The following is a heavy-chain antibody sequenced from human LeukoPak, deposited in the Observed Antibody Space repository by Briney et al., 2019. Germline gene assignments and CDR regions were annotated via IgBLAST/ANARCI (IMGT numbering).Heavy chain of an antibody. J-gene: IGHJ2*01. CDR1: GFTFNIYW. V-gene: IGHV3-7*05. CDR3: ARGGSGFERYFDL. CDR2: IKQDGSEK. D-gene: IGHD6-19*01. Sequence: GRSLRLSCAASGFTFNIYWMSWVRQAPGKGLEWVANIKQDGSEKYYVDSVKGRFTISRDNAKNSLYLQMSSLRAEDTAVYYCARGGSGFERYFDLWGRGTLVTVSS.